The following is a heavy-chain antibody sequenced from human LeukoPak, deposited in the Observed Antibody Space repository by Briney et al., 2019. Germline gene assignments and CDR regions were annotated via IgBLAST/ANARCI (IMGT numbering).Heavy chain of an antibody. J-gene: IGHJ4*02. D-gene: IGHD5-24*01. CDR2: IYPGNSDP. CDR1: VYRFTSYW. Sequence: GESLTISCMGPVYRFTSYWIGWVRQMPGKGLEWMGIIYPGNSDPRYSPSFQGQLTISADKSISTAYLQWSSLKASDTAMYYCAIGRTDGYNPFDYWGQGTLVTVSS. CDR3: AIGRTDGYNPFDY. V-gene: IGHV5-51*01.